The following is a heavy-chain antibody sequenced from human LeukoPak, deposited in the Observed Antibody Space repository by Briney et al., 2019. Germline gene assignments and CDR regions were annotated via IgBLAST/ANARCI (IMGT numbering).Heavy chain of an antibody. D-gene: IGHD3-3*01. J-gene: IGHJ5*02. CDR3: ARKGRFLEWLFLHWFDP. CDR1: GGSFSGYY. Sequence: PSETLSLTCAVYGGSFSGYYWSWIRQPPGKGLEWIGEINHSGSTNYNPSLKSRVTISVDTSKNQFSLKLSSVTAADTAVYYCARKGRFLEWLFLHWFDPWGQGTLVTVSS. CDR2: INHSGST. V-gene: IGHV4-34*01.